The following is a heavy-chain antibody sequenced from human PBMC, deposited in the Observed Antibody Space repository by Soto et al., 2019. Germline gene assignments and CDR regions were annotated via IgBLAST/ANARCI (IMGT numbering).Heavy chain of an antibody. V-gene: IGHV4-30-2*01. CDR3: ARNRDFWSGYYAFDI. Sequence: SETLSLTCAVSGGSISSGGYSWSWIRQPPGKGLEWIGYIYHSGSTYYNPSLKSRVTISVDRSKNQFSLKLSSVTAADTAVYYCARNRDFWSGYYAFDIWGQGTMVTVSS. CDR2: IYHSGST. D-gene: IGHD3-3*01. CDR1: GGSISSGGYS. J-gene: IGHJ3*02.